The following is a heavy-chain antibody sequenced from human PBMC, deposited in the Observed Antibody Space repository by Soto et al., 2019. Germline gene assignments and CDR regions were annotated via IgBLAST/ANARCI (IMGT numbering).Heavy chain of an antibody. D-gene: IGHD3-10*01. CDR3: ARASGESYPGSRVFDS. CDR2: ITNTGGDT. CDR1: GFTFSSNA. V-gene: IGHV3-23*01. Sequence: GGSLRLSCAASGFTFSSNAMSCVRQAPGKGLEWVSVITNTGGDTVYADSVKGRFTMSRDNSKNILYLQMNSLRVEDTAIYYCARASGESYPGSRVFDSWGQGTRLTVSS. J-gene: IGHJ4*02.